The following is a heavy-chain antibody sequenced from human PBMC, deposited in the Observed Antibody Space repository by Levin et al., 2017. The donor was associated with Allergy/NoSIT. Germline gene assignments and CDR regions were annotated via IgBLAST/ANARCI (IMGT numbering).Heavy chain of an antibody. CDR2: ISGYDGHT. V-gene: IGHV1-18*01. J-gene: IGHJ4*02. CDR3: ARSRGRLDRTTPVDY. D-gene: IGHD1-1*01. Sequence: GESLKISCRTSGFSFTRYGFSWVRQAPGQGLEWMGWISGYDGHTDYAQKVQGRVTMTTDTSTSTAYMELRTLSYGDTAIYYCARSRGRLDRTTPVDYWGQGTLVTVSS. CDR1: GFSFTRYG.